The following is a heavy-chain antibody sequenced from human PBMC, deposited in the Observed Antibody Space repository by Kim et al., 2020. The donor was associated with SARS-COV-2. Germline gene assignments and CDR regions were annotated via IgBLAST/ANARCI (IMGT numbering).Heavy chain of an antibody. CDR3: AREPWAFVGVVTAIFYFDY. V-gene: IGHV3-30*04. Sequence: GGSLRLSCAASGFTFSSYAMHWVRQAPGKGLEWVAVISYDGSNKYYADSVKGRFTISRDNSKNTLYLQMNSLRAEDTAVYYCAREPWAFVGVVTAIFYFDYWGQGTLVTVSS. CDR2: ISYDGSNK. CDR1: GFTFSSYA. D-gene: IGHD2-21*02. J-gene: IGHJ4*02.